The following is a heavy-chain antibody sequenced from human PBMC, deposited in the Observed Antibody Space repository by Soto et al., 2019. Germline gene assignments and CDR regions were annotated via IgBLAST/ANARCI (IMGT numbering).Heavy chain of an antibody. CDR1: GFTFNTYA. J-gene: IGHJ3*02. CDR3: AKDLIRYSGTYQDAFDI. V-gene: IGHV3-23*01. Sequence: EVQLLESGGGLVQPGGSLRLSCAASGFTFNTYAMSWVRQAPGKGLEWVSGISGSGGSTYYADSVKGRFTISRDNSKNTLYLQMNSLRAEDTAVYYCAKDLIRYSGTYQDAFDIWGQGTMVTVSS. CDR2: ISGSGGST. D-gene: IGHD1-26*01.